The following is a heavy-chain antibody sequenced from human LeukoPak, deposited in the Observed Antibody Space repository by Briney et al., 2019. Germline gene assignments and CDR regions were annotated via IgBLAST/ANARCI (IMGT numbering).Heavy chain of an antibody. CDR1: GYTFTGYY. D-gene: IGHD3-10*01. J-gene: IGHJ6*03. CDR2: INPNSGGT. Sequence: ASVKVSCKASGYTFTGYYIHWVRRAPGQGLEWVGRINPNSGGTDYAQRFQGRVTMTRDTSISTAYMELSRLRFDDTAVYYCARDGANKVRGVHYFYMDVWGKGTTVTVSS. V-gene: IGHV1-2*06. CDR3: ARDGANKVRGVHYFYMDV.